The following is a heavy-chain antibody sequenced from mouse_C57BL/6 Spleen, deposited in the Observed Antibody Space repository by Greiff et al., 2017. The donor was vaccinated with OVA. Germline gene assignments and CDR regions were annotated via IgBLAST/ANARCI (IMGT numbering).Heavy chain of an antibody. CDR3: ARGGYYGSSYKGDYAMDY. Sequence: QVQLQQPGAELVMPGASVKLSCKASGYTFTSYWMHWVKQRPGQGLEWIGEIDPSDSYTNYNQKFKGKSKLTVDKSSSTAYMQLSSLTAEDSAVYYCARGGYYGSSYKGDYAMDYWGQGTSVTVSS. CDR1: GYTFTSYW. D-gene: IGHD1-1*01. CDR2: IDPSDSYT. V-gene: IGHV1-69*01. J-gene: IGHJ4*01.